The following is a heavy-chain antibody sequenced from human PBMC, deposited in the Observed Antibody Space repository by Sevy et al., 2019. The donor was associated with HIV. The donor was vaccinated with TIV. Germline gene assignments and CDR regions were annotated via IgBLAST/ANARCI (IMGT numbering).Heavy chain of an antibody. Sequence: SETLSLTCAVYGGSFSGYYWSWIRQPPGKGLEWIGEINHSGSTNYNPSLKSRVTISVDTSKNQFSLKLSSVTAADTAVYYCARGSTGYYDFWSGHPPRLRFGMDVWGQGTMVTVSS. CDR3: ARGSTGYYDFWSGHPPRLRFGMDV. CDR1: GGSFSGYY. V-gene: IGHV4-34*01. CDR2: INHSGST. D-gene: IGHD3-3*01. J-gene: IGHJ6*02.